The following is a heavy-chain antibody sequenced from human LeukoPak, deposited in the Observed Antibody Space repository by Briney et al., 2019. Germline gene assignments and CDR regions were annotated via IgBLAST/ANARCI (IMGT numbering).Heavy chain of an antibody. J-gene: IGHJ5*02. V-gene: IGHV4-34*01. CDR1: GGSFSGYY. CDR2: INHSGST. D-gene: IGHD3-22*01. Sequence: SETPSLTCAVYGGSFSGYYWSWIRQPPGKGLEWIGEINHSGSTNYNPSLKSRVTISVDTSKNQFSLKLSSVTAADTAVYYCASDGTGAGYYYDSSGYSSWGQGTLVTVSS. CDR3: ASDGTGAGYYYDSSGYSS.